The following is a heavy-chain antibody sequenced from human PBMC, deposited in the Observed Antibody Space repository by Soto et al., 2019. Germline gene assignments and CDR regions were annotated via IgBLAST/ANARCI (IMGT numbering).Heavy chain of an antibody. CDR3: ARSPPYGSGTYPNWFDP. V-gene: IGHV3-30-3*01. Sequence: PGGSLRLXCAASGFTFSSYAMHWVRQAPGKGLEWVAVISYDGSNKYYADSVKGRFTISRDNAKNSLYLQMNSLRAEDSAVYYCARSPPYGSGTYPNWFDPWGQGTLVTVSS. CDR2: ISYDGSNK. CDR1: GFTFSSYA. J-gene: IGHJ5*02. D-gene: IGHD3-10*01.